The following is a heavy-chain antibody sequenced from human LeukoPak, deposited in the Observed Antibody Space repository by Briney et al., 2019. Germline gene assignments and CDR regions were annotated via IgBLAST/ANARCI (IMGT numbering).Heavy chain of an antibody. V-gene: IGHV3-23*01. J-gene: IGHJ4*02. CDR1: GFTFSNYA. CDR3: AKSRTQGSYTSGNY. D-gene: IGHD6-19*01. Sequence: TGGSLRLSCAASGFTFSNYAMTWVRQPPGKGLEWVSGISSSGDSTYYADSVKGRFTISRDNSKSTLYLQMNSLRAEDTAVYYCAKSRTQGSYTSGNYWGQGILVTVSS. CDR2: ISSSGDST.